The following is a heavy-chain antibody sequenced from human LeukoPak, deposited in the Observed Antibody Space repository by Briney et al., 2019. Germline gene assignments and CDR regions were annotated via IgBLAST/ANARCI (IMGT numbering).Heavy chain of an antibody. V-gene: IGHV1-69*05. Sequence: GASVKVSCKASGGTFSSYAISWVRQAPGQGLEWMGGIIPIFGTANYAQKFQGRVTITTDESTSTAYMELSSLRSEDTAVYYCARDRPDRGAFDIWGQGTTVIVSS. J-gene: IGHJ3*02. CDR1: GGTFSSYA. CDR3: ARDRPDRGAFDI. CDR2: IIPIFGTA.